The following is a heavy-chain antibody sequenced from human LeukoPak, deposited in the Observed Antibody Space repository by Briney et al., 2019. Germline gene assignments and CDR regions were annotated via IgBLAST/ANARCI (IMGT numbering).Heavy chain of an antibody. Sequence: SETLSLTCTVSGGSIINYYWSWIRQPAGKGLEWIGRIYTSGSTNYNPSLKSRVTISVDTSKNQFSLKLSSVTAADTAVYYCASSYSSSWYSAFDIWGQGTMVTVSS. V-gene: IGHV4-4*07. J-gene: IGHJ3*02. CDR1: GGSIINYY. D-gene: IGHD6-13*01. CDR3: ASSYSSSWYSAFDI. CDR2: IYTSGST.